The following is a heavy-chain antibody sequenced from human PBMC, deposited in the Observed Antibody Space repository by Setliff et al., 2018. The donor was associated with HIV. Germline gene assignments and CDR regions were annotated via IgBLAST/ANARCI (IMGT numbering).Heavy chain of an antibody. D-gene: IGHD3-16*01. J-gene: IGHJ5*02. CDR3: ARGREITFGGVTWFDP. CDR2: INPNSGGT. Sequence: ASVKVSCKASGYTFTGYYMHWVRQAPGQGLEWMGWINPNSGGTTYAQKFQGRVTMTRDTSISTAYMEVSRLRSDDTAVYYCARGREITFGGVTWFDPWGQGTLVTVSS. V-gene: IGHV1-2*02. CDR1: GYTFTGYY.